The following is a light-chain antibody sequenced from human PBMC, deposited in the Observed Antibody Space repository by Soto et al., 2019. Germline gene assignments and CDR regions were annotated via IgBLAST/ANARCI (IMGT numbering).Light chain of an antibody. J-gene: IGLJ3*02. CDR2: DNN. CDR3: GTWDSSLSAGWV. CDR1: SSNIGNNS. Sequence: QSVLTQPPSVSAAPGQKVTISCSGASSNIGNNSVSWFQQLPGTAPKLLIYDNNKRPSGIPDRFSGSKSGTSATLGITGLQTGDEADYYCGTWDSSLSAGWVFGGGTQLTVL. V-gene: IGLV1-51*01.